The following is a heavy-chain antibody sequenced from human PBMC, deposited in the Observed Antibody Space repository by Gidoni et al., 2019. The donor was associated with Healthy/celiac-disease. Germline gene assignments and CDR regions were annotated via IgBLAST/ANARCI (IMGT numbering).Heavy chain of an antibody. J-gene: IGHJ4*02. CDR2: IDSGGST. Sequence: EFQLVESGGGSVQLGVSLRLSCAASGFTVSSNYMSWVRQAPGKGLEWVSVIDSGGSTYYADSVKGRFTISRDNSKNTLYLQMNSLRAEDTAVYYCARDSVAGIPLDYWGQGTLVTVSS. D-gene: IGHD6-19*01. V-gene: IGHV3-66*01. CDR3: ARDSVAGIPLDY. CDR1: GFTVSSNY.